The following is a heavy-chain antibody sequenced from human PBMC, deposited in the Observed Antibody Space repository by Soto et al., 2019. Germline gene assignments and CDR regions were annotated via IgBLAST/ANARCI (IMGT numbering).Heavy chain of an antibody. CDR3: ARETSYYGSGSSMDV. V-gene: IGHV1-18*01. CDR1: GYTFTSYG. J-gene: IGHJ6*02. Sequence: QVQLVQSGAEVKKPGASVKVSCKASGYTFTSYGISWVRQAPGQGLEWMGWISAYNGNTNYAQKLQGRVTMTTDTSXXKAYMELRSLRSDDTAVYYCARETSYYGSGSSMDVWGQGTTVTVSS. D-gene: IGHD3-10*01. CDR2: ISAYNGNT.